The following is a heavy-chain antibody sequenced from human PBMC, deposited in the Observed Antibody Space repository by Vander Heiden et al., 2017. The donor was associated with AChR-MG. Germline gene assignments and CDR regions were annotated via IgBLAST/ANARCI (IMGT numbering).Heavy chain of an antibody. J-gene: IGHJ3*01. Sequence: QVQLVESGGGMVQPGKSLRLSCVASGFMPSSYALSWVRQAPGKGLEWVAIIWYDGTDKDYADSVKGRFSISRDNSKRTVYLEMNSLRVEDAGVYYCARKAGTFKDSAFDLWGQGTTVIVSS. CDR1: GFMPSSYA. V-gene: IGHV3-33*01. D-gene: IGHD1-1*01. CDR3: ARKAGTFKDSAFDL. CDR2: IWYDGTDK.